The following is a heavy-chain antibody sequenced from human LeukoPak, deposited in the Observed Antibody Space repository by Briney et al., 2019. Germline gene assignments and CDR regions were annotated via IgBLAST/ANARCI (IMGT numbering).Heavy chain of an antibody. J-gene: IGHJ6*02. Sequence: GRSLRLSCAASGFTFSSYAMHWVRQAPGKGLEWVAVISYDGSNKYYADSVKGRFTISRDNSKNTLYLQMNSLRADDTAVYYCARDYDSSGNYGMDVWGQGTTVTVSS. CDR3: ARDYDSSGNYGMDV. V-gene: IGHV3-30-3*01. D-gene: IGHD3-22*01. CDR2: ISYDGSNK. CDR1: GFTFSSYA.